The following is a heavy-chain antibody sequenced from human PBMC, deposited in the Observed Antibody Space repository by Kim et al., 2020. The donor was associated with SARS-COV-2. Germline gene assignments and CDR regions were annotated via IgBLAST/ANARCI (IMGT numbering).Heavy chain of an antibody. CDR3: TRDPPYCTNGVCYNHPYYYYYGMDV. D-gene: IGHD2-8*01. V-gene: IGHV3-73*01. J-gene: IGHJ6*02. Sequence: GGSLRLSCAASGFTFSGSAMHWVRQASGKGLEWVGRIRSKANSYATAYAASVKGRFTISRDDSKNTAYLQMNSLKTEDTAVYYCTRDPPYCTNGVCYNHPYYYYYGMDVWGQGTTVTVSS. CDR2: IRSKANSYAT. CDR1: GFTFSGSA.